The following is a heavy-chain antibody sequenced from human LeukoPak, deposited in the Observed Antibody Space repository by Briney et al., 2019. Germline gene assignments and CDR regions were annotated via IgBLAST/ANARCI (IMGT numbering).Heavy chain of an antibody. CDR2: ISHGGDSA. D-gene: IGHD6-19*01. Sequence: PGGSLRLSCVASGFTFSTYAMTWVRQAPGKGLEWVSVISHGGDSAWYADSVKGRFTISRDNSKSTLFLQMNSLRADDTAIHYCAKGRSGWYEGLDYWGQGILVTVSS. V-gene: IGHV3-23*01. CDR1: GFTFSTYA. CDR3: AKGRSGWYEGLDY. J-gene: IGHJ4*02.